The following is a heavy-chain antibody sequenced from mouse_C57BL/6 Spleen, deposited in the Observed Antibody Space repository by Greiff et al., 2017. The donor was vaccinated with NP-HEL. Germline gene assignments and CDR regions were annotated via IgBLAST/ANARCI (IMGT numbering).Heavy chain of an antibody. CDR1: GYTFTSYW. J-gene: IGHJ4*01. Sequence: QVHVKQPGAELVMPGASVKLSCKASGYTFTSYWMHWVKQRPGQGLEWIGEIDPSDSYTNYNQKFKGKSTLTVDKSSSTAYMQLSSLTSEDSAVYYCARGIYYGNSYYAMDYWGQGTSVTVSS. CDR3: ARGIYYGNSYYAMDY. D-gene: IGHD2-1*01. V-gene: IGHV1-69*01. CDR2: IDPSDSYT.